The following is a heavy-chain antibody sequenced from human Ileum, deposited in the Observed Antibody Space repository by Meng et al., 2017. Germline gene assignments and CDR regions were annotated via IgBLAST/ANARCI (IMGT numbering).Heavy chain of an antibody. Sequence: EVRLLESGGGLVQPGGSLRLSCAASGFSFSNYAMDWVRQAPGKGLEWIPTIGSTTYYADSVKGRFTVSRDTSKNTLYLQMNSLRAEDAAVYYCARGCNNINCYFRNWGQGTLVTVSS. CDR1: GFSFSNYA. J-gene: IGHJ4*02. D-gene: IGHD2-21*01. V-gene: IGHV3-23*01. CDR3: ARGCNNINCYFRN. CDR2: IGSTT.